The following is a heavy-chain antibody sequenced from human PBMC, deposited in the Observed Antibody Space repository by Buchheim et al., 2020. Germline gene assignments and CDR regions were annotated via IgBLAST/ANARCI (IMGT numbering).Heavy chain of an antibody. CDR2: IYQSGTT. D-gene: IGHD6-13*01. Sequence: QVQLQESGPGLVKPSGTLSLTCSVSGASISSRNWWTWVRQSPGKGLEWIGEIYQSGTTNYNPSLKSRVTISMDKSKNQFSLNVNSVTAADTAVFYCAKTGAQGYLEYWGQG. V-gene: IGHV4-4*02. J-gene: IGHJ4*02. CDR1: GASISSRNW. CDR3: AKTGAQGYLEY.